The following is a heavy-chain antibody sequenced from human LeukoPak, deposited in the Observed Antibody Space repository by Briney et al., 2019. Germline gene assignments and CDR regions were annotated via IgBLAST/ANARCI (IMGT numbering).Heavy chain of an antibody. D-gene: IGHD5-12*01. V-gene: IGHV1-18*01. CDR1: GYTFTSYG. CDR3: ERDGGDSGYDYLALDY. J-gene: IGHJ4*02. CDR2: ISAYNGNT. Sequence: GASVTDSFMASGYTFTSYGISWVRPAPGQGLEWMGWISAYNGNTNYAQKLQGRDTMPTETFTSTAYMELRSLRSDDAAVYYCERDGGDSGYDYLALDYWGQGTLVTVSS.